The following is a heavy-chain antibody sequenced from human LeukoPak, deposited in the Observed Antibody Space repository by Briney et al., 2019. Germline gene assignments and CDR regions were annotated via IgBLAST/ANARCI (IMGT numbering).Heavy chain of an antibody. J-gene: IGHJ4*02. CDR2: ISSSGSTI. D-gene: IGHD4-17*01. V-gene: IGHV3-48*03. CDR3: TRGLFTVTQSADY. Sequence: QAGGSLRLSCAASGFTFSSYEMKWVRQAPGKGLEWVSYISSSGSTIYYADSVKGRFTISRDNAKNSLYLQMNSLRAEDTAVYYCTRGLFTVTQSADYWGQGTLVTVSS. CDR1: GFTFSSYE.